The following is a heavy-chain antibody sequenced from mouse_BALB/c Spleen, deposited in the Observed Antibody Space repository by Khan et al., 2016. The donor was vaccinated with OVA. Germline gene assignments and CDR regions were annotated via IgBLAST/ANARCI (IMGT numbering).Heavy chain of an antibody. D-gene: IGHD2-12*01. V-gene: IGHV9-3*02. CDR1: GYTFTNYG. CDR3: ARESLLLYFDH. Sequence: QIQLVQSGPELKKPGETVKISCKTSGYTFTNYGMNWVKQTPGKGLNWMGWIKTKTGEPTYAEDFRGRFVFSLETSASTAYLQINNLKNEDAATYFCARESLLLYFDHWGQGTTLTVSS. CDR2: IKTKTGEP. J-gene: IGHJ2*01.